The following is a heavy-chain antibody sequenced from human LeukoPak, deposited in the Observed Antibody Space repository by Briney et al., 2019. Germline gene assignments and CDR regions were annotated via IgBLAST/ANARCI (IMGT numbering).Heavy chain of an antibody. J-gene: IGHJ4*02. Sequence: ASVTVSCNASGYTFTSNYMHWVRQAPGQGLEWMGIINPSVGSTSYAQKLQGRVTMTRDTSTSTVYMELSSLRSKDAAVYYCARGDQLLLRNYWGQGTLVTVSS. CDR1: GYTFTSNY. CDR2: INPSVGST. D-gene: IGHD2-2*01. V-gene: IGHV1-46*01. CDR3: ARGDQLLLRNY.